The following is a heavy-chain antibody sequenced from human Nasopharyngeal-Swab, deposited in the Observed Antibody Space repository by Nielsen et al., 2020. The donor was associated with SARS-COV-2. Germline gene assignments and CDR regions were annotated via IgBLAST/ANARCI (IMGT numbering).Heavy chain of an antibody. J-gene: IGHJ2*01. V-gene: IGHV3-53*01. Sequence: GESLKISCAASGLTVSSNYMAWVRQAPGKGLEWVSIIYSGGGTLYADSVRGRFTISRDNSKNVLYLQMNSLRAEDTAVYYCASLTGYFDLWGRGTPATVSS. CDR3: ASLTGYFDL. CDR2: IYSGGGT. CDR1: GLTVSSNY. D-gene: IGHD7-27*01.